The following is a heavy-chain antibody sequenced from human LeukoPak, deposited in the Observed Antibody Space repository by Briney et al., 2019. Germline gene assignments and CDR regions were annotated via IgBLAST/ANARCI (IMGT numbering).Heavy chain of an antibody. D-gene: IGHD3-22*01. CDR1: GFTFSSYS. V-gene: IGHV3-21*01. CDR2: IRVIRSYI. Sequence: GGSRDSPCAASGFTFSSYSWNGVRQAPGKGLEWVSSIRVIRSYIYYADSVKGRFTISRDNAKNTLYLQMNRLRAEDTAVYYCARDRRAGYDSSGYYEIDAFDSWGQGTMVTVSS. CDR3: ARDRRAGYDSSGYYEIDAFDS. J-gene: IGHJ3*02.